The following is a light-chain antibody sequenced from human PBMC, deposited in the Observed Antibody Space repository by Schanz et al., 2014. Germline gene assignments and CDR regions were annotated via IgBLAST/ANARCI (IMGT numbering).Light chain of an antibody. CDR3: QQRYNAPTT. Sequence: DLQMTQSPSSLSAAVGDRVTITCRARESIMIYLNWYQQKPGTAPKLLIYSASSLRSGVPSRFSGSVLGTSFLLPLSRLPPEDFETYYCQQRYNAPTTFGGGTRVVIK. J-gene: IGKJ4*01. CDR1: ESIMIY. V-gene: IGKV1-39*01. CDR2: SAS.